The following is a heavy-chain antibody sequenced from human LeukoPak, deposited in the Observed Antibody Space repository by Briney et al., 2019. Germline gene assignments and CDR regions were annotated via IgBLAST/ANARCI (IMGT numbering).Heavy chain of an antibody. J-gene: IGHJ4*02. D-gene: IGHD1-26*01. V-gene: IGHV4-34*01. Sequence: PSETLSPTSAVYGGSFSGYYWSWIRQPPGKGLEWIGEINHSGSTNYNPSLKSRVTISVDTSKNQFSLKLSSVTAADTAVYYCARDSGSYSDYWGQGTLVTVSS. CDR2: INHSGST. CDR3: ARDSGSYSDY. CDR1: GGSFSGYY.